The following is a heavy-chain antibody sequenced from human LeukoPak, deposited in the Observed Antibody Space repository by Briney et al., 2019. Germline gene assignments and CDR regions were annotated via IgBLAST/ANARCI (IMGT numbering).Heavy chain of an antibody. J-gene: IGHJ4*02. CDR1: GFTFSSYA. Sequence: PGGSLRLSSAASGFTFSSYAMSWVRQAPGKGREAPGKGLEWVSTISASGHATYYPDSVRGRFTISRDNSKSTLHLQMDSLRAEDSALYYCAKWPEGATPKFHHWGQGTLVTVSS. V-gene: IGHV3-23*01. CDR2: ISASGHAT. D-gene: IGHD1-26*01. CDR3: AKWPEGATPKFHH.